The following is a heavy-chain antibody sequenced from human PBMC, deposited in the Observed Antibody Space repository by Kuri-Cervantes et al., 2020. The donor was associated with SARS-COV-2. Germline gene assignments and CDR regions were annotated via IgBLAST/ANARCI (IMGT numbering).Heavy chain of an antibody. D-gene: IGHD3-3*01. CDR2: IYTSGST. J-gene: IGHJ4*02. Sequence: SETLSLTCTVSGGSISSYYWSWIRQPAGKGLEWIGRIYTSGSTNYNPSLKSRVTMSVDTSKNQFSLKLSSVTAADTAVYYCARGGRSYYDFWSGYYTFDYWGQGTLVTVSS. CDR3: ARGGRSYYDFWSGYYTFDY. CDR1: GGSISSYY. V-gene: IGHV4-4*07.